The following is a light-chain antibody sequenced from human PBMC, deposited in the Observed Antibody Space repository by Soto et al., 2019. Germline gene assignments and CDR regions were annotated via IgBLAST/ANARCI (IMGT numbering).Light chain of an antibody. CDR3: QQSSSTPPFT. V-gene: IGKV1-39*01. CDR1: QNISIY. Sequence: DIQMTQSPSSLSASVGDRVTITCRASQNISIYLNWYQQKPGKAPKLLIYTVSNLQSGVPSRFSADGSGTDFTLTISSLQPGDFATYYCQQSSSTPPFTFGPGTKVDIK. CDR2: TVS. J-gene: IGKJ3*01.